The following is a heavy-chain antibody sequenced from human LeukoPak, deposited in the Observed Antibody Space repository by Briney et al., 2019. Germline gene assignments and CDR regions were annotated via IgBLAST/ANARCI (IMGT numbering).Heavy chain of an antibody. CDR1: GYTFTSNY. J-gene: IGHJ4*02. CDR3: AREFNSSWDFDY. V-gene: IGHV1-46*01. Sequence: ASVKVSCKAFGYTFTSNYMHWVRQAPGQGPEWMGVISPSGGSTTYAQKFQGRVTLTRDMSTSTDYLELSSLRSEDTAVYYCAREFNSSWDFDYWGQGTLVTVSS. D-gene: IGHD6-6*01. CDR2: ISPSGGST.